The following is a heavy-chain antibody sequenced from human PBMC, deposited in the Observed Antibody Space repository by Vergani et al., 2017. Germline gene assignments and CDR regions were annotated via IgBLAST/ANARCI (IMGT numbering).Heavy chain of an antibody. Sequence: QVQLQESGPGLVKPSQTLSLTCTVSGGSISSGGYYWSWIRQHPGKGLEWIGYIYYSGSTYYNPSLKSRVTISVDTAKNQFSLKLISVTAADTAVYYCARPNLIVRSFDYWGQGTLVTVSS. D-gene: IGHD3-22*01. V-gene: IGHV4-31*03. CDR1: GGSISSGGYY. CDR2: IYYSGST. J-gene: IGHJ4*02. CDR3: ARPNLIVRSFDY.